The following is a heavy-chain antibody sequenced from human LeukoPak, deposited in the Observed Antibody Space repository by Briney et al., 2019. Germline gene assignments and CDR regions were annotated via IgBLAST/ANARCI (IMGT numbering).Heavy chain of an antibody. CDR3: ARAGEWELLPFPFDY. CDR2: IYYSGST. Sequence: SETLSLTCTVSGGSISSYYWSWIRQPPGKGLEWIGYIYYSGSTNYNPSLKSRVTISVDTSKNQFSLKLSSVTAADTAVYYCARAGEWELLPFPFDYWGQGTLVTVSS. D-gene: IGHD1-26*01. CDR1: GGSISSYY. V-gene: IGHV4-59*01. J-gene: IGHJ4*02.